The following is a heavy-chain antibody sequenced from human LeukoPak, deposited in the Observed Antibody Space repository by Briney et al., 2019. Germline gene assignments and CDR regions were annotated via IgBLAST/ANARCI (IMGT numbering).Heavy chain of an antibody. D-gene: IGHD4-17*01. J-gene: IGHJ3*02. Sequence: GSLRLSCAASGFTFNNYAMSWVRQAPGKGLEWVSYISSSGSTIYYADSVKGRFTISRDNAKNSLYLQMNSLRAEDTAVYYCARVTTVTRGAFDIWGQGTMVTVSS. V-gene: IGHV3-48*03. CDR1: GFTFNNYA. CDR2: ISSSGSTI. CDR3: ARVTTVTRGAFDI.